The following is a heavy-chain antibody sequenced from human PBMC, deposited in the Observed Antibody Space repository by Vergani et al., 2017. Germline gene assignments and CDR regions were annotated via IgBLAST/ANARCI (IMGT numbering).Heavy chain of an antibody. CDR1: GFRVTTYY. D-gene: IGHD2-15*01. CDR3: TRSECSGTTCYGHYFDL. V-gene: IGHV3-66*02. Sequence: EVQLLESGGGLVQPGGSLRVSCSASGFRVTTYYMGWVRQAPGKGLEWVSVIKSDGRTSYAESVRGRFTISRDTSRNAVYLQMNILRVEDTGVYYCTRSECSGTTCYGHYFDLWGHGILVTVSS. J-gene: IGHJ4*01. CDR2: IKSDGRT.